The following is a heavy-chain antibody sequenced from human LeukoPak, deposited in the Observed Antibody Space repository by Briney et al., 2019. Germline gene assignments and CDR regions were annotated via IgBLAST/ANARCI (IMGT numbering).Heavy chain of an antibody. V-gene: IGHV4-34*01. CDR3: ARRNYYGSGSQRAFDY. Sequence: PSETLSLTCAVYGGSFSGYYWSWIRQPPGKGLEWIGEINHSGSTNYNPSLKSRVTISVDTSKNQFSLKLSSVTAADTAVYYCARRNYYGSGSQRAFDYWGQGTLVTVSS. J-gene: IGHJ4*02. D-gene: IGHD3-10*01. CDR1: GGSFSGYY. CDR2: INHSGST.